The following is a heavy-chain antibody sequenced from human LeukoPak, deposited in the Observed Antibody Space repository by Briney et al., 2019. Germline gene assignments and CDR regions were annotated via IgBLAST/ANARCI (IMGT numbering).Heavy chain of an antibody. Sequence: GGSLRLSCAASGFTFSSSAMSWVRQAPGKGLEWVSSISGSGSGGSTYYADSVKGRFTISRDNSKNTLYLQMNSLRAEDTAVYYCAKSGRDGYNFVYYFDYWGQGTLVTVSS. CDR2: ISGSGSGGST. CDR3: AKSGRDGYNFVYYFDY. D-gene: IGHD5-24*01. V-gene: IGHV3-23*01. J-gene: IGHJ4*02. CDR1: GFTFSSSA.